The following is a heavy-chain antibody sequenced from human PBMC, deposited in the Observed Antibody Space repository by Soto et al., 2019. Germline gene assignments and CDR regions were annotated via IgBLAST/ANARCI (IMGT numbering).Heavy chain of an antibody. V-gene: IGHV4-59*01. J-gene: IGHJ3*02. CDR1: SGSISTYY. D-gene: IGHD3-16*01. CDR2: IYYTGST. CDR3: ARTQLGSFDI. Sequence: SETLSLTCTVSSGSISTYYWSWIRQPPGKGLEWIGYIYYTGSTNYNPSLKTRVAISMDTSKNQFSLNLSSVTAADTAVYYCARTQLGSFDIWGQGTMVTVSS.